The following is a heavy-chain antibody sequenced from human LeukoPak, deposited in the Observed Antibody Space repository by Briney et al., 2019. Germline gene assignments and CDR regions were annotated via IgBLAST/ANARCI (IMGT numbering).Heavy chain of an antibody. CDR1: GFTFSSYS. D-gene: IGHD6-19*01. CDR2: ISSRSGYI. J-gene: IGHJ4*02. CDR3: ASFDSSGWHCFDY. Sequence: PGRSLRLSCAASGFTFSSYSMSWVRQAPGKGLEWVSSISSRSGYIYYGDSVKGRFTISRDNAKNSLYLQMNTLRAEDTAVYYCASFDSSGWHCFDYWGQGTLVTVSA. V-gene: IGHV3-21*01.